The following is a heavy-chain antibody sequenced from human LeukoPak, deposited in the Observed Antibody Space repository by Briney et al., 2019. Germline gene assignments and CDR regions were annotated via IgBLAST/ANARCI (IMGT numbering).Heavy chain of an antibody. CDR3: ARARVLLWFGEFDY. CDR2: ISWNSGSI. CDR1: GFTFDDYA. J-gene: IGHJ4*02. V-gene: IGHV3-9*01. D-gene: IGHD3-10*01. Sequence: GGSLRLSCAASGFTFDDYAMHWVRQAPGKGLEWVSGISWNSGSIGYADSVKGRFTISRDNAKNSLYLQMNSLRAEDTAVYYCARARVLLWFGEFDYWGQGTLVTVSS.